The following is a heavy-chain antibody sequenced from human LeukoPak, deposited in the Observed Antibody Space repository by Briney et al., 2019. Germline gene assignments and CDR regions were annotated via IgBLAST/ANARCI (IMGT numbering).Heavy chain of an antibody. J-gene: IGHJ4*02. CDR1: GGSISSYY. CDR2: THYSGST. Sequence: SETLSLTCTVSGGSISSYYWSWIRQPPGKGLEWIGYTHYSGSTNYNPSLKSRVTISVDTSKNQFSLKLSSVTAADTAIYYCARGNDWYFYWGQGTLVTVSS. D-gene: IGHD3-9*01. V-gene: IGHV4-59*01. CDR3: ARGNDWYFY.